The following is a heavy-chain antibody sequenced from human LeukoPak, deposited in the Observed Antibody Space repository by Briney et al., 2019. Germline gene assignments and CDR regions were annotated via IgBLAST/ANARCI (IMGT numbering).Heavy chain of an antibody. CDR3: ARGTGSGIRFGMDV. V-gene: IGHV1-2*02. CDR2: INPNSGGT. D-gene: IGHD6-19*01. J-gene: IGHJ6*02. CDR1: GYTFTGYY. Sequence: ASVKVSCKASGYTFTGYYMHWVRQAPGQGLEWMGWINPNSGGTNYAQKFQGRVTMTRDTSTSTVYMELSSLRSEDTAVYYCARGTGSGIRFGMDVWGQGTTVTVSS.